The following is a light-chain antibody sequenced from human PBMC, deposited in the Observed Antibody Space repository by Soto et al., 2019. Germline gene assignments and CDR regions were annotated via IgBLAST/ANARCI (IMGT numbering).Light chain of an antibody. CDR2: DAS. J-gene: IGLJ1*01. CDR1: SSDVGSNSY. Sequence: QSALNQPRSMSGSPGPSVTISCTGTSSDVGSNSYVSCYQQHPAKAPTLMIYDASKRPSGVPDRFSGSKSGNTASLTISGLQAEDEADYYCCSYAGRYIYVFGTGTKV. CDR3: CSYAGRYIYV. V-gene: IGLV2-11*01.